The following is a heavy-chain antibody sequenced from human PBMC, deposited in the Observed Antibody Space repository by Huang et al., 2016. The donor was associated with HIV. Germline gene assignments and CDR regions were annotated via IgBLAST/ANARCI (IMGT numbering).Heavy chain of an antibody. CDR2: IKPKTAGT. D-gene: IGHD6-19*01. CDR1: GHSFTDYF. Sequence: QVQMVQSGAEVKEPGASVKVSCQASGHSFTDYFFHWVRQALGQGLEWMGWIKPKTAGTFYAQKFQGRVTMTTDTSTTIVDIELRGLRSDDMGVYYCARSKAVAGSLYTENYGLDFWGPGTTVTVSS. V-gene: IGHV1-2*02. CDR3: ARSKAVAGSLYTENYGLDF. J-gene: IGHJ6*02.